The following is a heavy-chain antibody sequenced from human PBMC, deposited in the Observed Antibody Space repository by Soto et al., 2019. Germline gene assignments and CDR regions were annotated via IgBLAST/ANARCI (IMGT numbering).Heavy chain of an antibody. J-gene: IGHJ4*02. D-gene: IGHD3-3*01. V-gene: IGHV4-34*01. CDR1: GGSFSGYY. CDR2: INHSGST. Sequence: SETLSLTCAVYGGSFSGYYWSLIRQPPGKGLEWIGEINHSGSTNYNPSLKSRVTISVDTSKNQFSLQLSSVTAADTAVYYCARGRTIFGVLINYYFDYCGQVTLVTVSS. CDR3: ARGRTIFGVLINYYFDY.